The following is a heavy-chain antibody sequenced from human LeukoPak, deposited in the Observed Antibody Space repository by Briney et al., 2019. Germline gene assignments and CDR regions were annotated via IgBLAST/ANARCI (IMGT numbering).Heavy chain of an antibody. D-gene: IGHD3/OR15-3a*01. CDR3: ARLHGTIDC. V-gene: IGHV4-59*08. CDR1: GGSISGYY. Sequence: SETLSLTCSVSGGSISGYYWSWIRQPPGKGLEWIGYIYYRGSTNYNPSLKSRVTISVGTSKNQFSLKLSSVTAADTAVYYCARLHGTIDCRGQGTLVTVSS. CDR2: IYYRGST. J-gene: IGHJ4*02.